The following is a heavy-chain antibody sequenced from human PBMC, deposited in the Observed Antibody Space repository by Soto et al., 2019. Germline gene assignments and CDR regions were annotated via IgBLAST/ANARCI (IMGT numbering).Heavy chain of an antibody. CDR1: GGSISSSSYY. CDR2: IYYSGST. V-gene: IGHV4-39*01. J-gene: IGHJ4*02. Sequence: SETLSLTCTVSGGSISSSSYYWGWIRQPPGKGLEWIGSIYYSGSTYYNPSLKSRVPISVDTSKNQFSLKLSSVTAADTAVYYCARTIFGVVPLDYWGQGTLVTVSS. CDR3: ARTIFGVVPLDY. D-gene: IGHD3-3*01.